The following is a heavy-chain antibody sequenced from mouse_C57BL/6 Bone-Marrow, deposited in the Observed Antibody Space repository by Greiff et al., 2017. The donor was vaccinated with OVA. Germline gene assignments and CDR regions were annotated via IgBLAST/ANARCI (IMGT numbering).Heavy chain of an antibody. V-gene: IGHV1-64*01. CDR3: ATILYDYDEGWAMDY. CDR1: GYTFTSYW. D-gene: IGHD2-4*01. Sequence: VQLQQPGAELVKPGDSVKLSCKASGYTFTSYWMHWVKQRPGQGLEWIGMIHPNSGSTNYNEKFKSKATLTVDKSSSTAYMQLSSLTSEDSAVYYCATILYDYDEGWAMDYWGQGTSVTVSS. CDR2: IHPNSGST. J-gene: IGHJ4*01.